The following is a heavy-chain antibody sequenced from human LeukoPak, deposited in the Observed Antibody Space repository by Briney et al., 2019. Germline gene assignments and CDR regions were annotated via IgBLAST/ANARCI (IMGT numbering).Heavy chain of an antibody. CDR2: INPSGDNT. Sequence: ASVKVSCKASGYTFTSYYMYWVRQAPGQGLEWMGIINPSGDNTNYEQKFQGRVTMTRDMSTTTVYMELSSLRSEDTAVYYCARGPHRRTYDRDNWFDPWGQGTLVTVSS. CDR3: ARGPHRRTYDRDNWFDP. J-gene: IGHJ5*02. D-gene: IGHD3-3*01. V-gene: IGHV1-46*01. CDR1: GYTFTSYY.